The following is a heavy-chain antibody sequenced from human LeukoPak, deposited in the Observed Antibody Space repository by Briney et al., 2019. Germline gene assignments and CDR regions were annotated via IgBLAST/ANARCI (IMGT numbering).Heavy chain of an antibody. CDR3: ARDSPSTYDDILTGYLFDYYYYGMDV. D-gene: IGHD3-9*01. CDR2: MCRGGGT. Sequence: GGSLRLSCAASGFTVSNKYMSWVRQAPGKGLEWVSVMCRGGGTFYADSVRGRFTISRHNSKNTLYLQINSLRAEDTAVYSCARDSPSTYDDILTGYLFDYYYYGMDVWGQGTTVTVSS. V-gene: IGHV3-53*04. J-gene: IGHJ6*02. CDR1: GFTVSNKY.